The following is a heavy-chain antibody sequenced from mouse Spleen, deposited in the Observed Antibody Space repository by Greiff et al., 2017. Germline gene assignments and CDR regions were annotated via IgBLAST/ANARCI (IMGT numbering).Heavy chain of an antibody. CDR1: GFTFSDYG. Sequence: EVQGVESGGGLVQPGGSLKLSCAASGFTFSDYGMAWVRQAPRKGPEWVAFISNLAYSIYYADTVTGRFTISRENAKNTLYLEMSSLRSEDTAMYYCASDYDEGFAYWGQGTLVTVSA. CDR3: ASDYDEGFAY. J-gene: IGHJ3*01. CDR2: ISNLAYSI. D-gene: IGHD2-4*01. V-gene: IGHV5-15*01.